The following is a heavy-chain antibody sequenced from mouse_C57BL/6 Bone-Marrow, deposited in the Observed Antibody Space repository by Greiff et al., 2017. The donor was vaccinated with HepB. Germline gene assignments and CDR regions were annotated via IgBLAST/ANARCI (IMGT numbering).Heavy chain of an antibody. Sequence: VQLQQSVPELGKPGASVKMSCKASGYTFTDDNMHWVKQSHGKSLEWIGYINPNNGGTSYNQKFKGKATLTVNKSSSTAYMELRSLTSADSAVCYCARRGWFPIAYWGQGTLVTVSA. V-gene: IGHV1-22*01. D-gene: IGHD2-3*01. CDR3: ARRGWFPIAY. CDR1: GYTFTDDN. CDR2: INPNNGGT. J-gene: IGHJ3*01.